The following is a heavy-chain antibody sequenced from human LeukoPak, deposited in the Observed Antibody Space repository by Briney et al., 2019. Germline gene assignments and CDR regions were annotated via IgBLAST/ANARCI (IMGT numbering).Heavy chain of an antibody. CDR2: IWYDGSNK. D-gene: IGHD2-2*01. CDR3: ARDGGDIVVVPAAMYYFDY. J-gene: IGHJ4*02. CDR1: GFTFGDHA. V-gene: IGHV3-33*01. Sequence: PGQSLRLSCTAYGFTFGDHAMSWVRQAPGKGLEWVAVIWYDGSNKYYADSVKGRFTISRDNSKNTLYLQMNSLRAEDTAVYYCARDGGDIVVVPAAMYYFDYWGQGTLVTVSS.